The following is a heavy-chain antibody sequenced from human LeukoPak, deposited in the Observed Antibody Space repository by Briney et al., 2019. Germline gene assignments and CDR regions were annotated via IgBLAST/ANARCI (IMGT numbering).Heavy chain of an antibody. CDR1: GFTFSSYA. CDR3: AKDIVGATHNRNWVDY. Sequence: GGSLRLSCAASGFTFSSYAMSWVRQAPGKGLEWVSAISGSGGSTYYADSVKGRFTISRDNSKNTLYLQMNSLRAEDTAVYYCAKDIVGATHNRNWVDYWGQGTLVTVSS. CDR2: ISGSGGST. D-gene: IGHD1-26*01. J-gene: IGHJ4*02. V-gene: IGHV3-23*01.